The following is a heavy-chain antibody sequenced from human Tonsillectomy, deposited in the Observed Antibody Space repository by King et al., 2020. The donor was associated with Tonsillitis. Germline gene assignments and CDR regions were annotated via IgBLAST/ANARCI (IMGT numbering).Heavy chain of an antibody. Sequence: QLVQSGAEVKKPGASVKVSCKASGYGCTDYYMHWVRQAPGHGLEWMGWINPLSGGRNYAQKFQGRVTMTRHTSIDTAYMELNILKSDDTAIYYCARGERQWYFDVWGRGTLVTVSS. V-gene: IGHV1-2*02. D-gene: IGHD5-24*01. CDR1: GYGCTDYY. CDR2: INPLSGGR. CDR3: ARGERQWYFDV. J-gene: IGHJ2*01.